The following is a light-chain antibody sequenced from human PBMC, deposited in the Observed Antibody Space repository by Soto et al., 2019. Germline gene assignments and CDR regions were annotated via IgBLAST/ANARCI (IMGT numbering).Light chain of an antibody. CDR3: QQYDDWPPRT. V-gene: IGKV3-15*01. Sequence: EIVMTQSPATLSVSPGERATLSCRASQSVSSNLAWYQQKPGQAPRLLIYGASTRATGIPARFSGSGSGTEFTLTLSSLQSEDFAVYYWQQYDDWPPRTVGGGTQVDIK. CDR2: GAS. J-gene: IGKJ4*01. CDR1: QSVSSN.